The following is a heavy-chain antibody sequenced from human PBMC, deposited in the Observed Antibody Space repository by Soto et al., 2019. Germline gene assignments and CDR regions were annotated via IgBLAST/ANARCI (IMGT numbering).Heavy chain of an antibody. J-gene: IGHJ5*02. CDR2: IYHSGST. V-gene: IGHV4-4*02. CDR3: ARVIAAAGTSNWFDP. Sequence: SETLSLTCAVSGGSMSSSNWWSWVRQPPGKGLEWIGEIYHSGSTNYNPPLKSRVTISVDKSKNQFSLKLSSVTAADTAVYYCARVIAAAGTSNWFDPWGQGTLVTVSS. D-gene: IGHD6-13*01. CDR1: GGSMSSSNW.